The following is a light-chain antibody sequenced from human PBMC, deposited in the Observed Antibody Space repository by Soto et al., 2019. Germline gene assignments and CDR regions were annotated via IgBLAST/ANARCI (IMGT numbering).Light chain of an antibody. CDR3: QTWGTGSAIVV. CDR1: SGHSNYA. CDR2: VNSGGSH. J-gene: IGLJ7*01. V-gene: IGLV4-69*01. Sequence: QTLVTQSPSASASLGASVKLTCTLSSGHSNYAIAWHQQQPEKGPRYLMKVNSGGSHIKGDGIPDRFSGSSSGAERYLFISSLQSEDEADYYCQTWGTGSAIVVFGGGTQLTVL.